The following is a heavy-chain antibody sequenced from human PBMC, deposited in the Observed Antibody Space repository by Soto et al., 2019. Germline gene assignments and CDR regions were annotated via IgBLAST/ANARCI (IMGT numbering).Heavy chain of an antibody. D-gene: IGHD3-3*01. CDR2: INHSGST. CDR3: ARGRLGFWSGYYERVYYFDY. Sequence: SETLSLTCAAYGGSFSGYYWSWIRQPPGKGLEWIGEINHSGSTNYNPSLKSRVTISVDTSKNQFSLKLSSVTAADTAVYYCARGRLGFWSGYYERVYYFDYWGQGTLVTVSS. J-gene: IGHJ4*02. CDR1: GGSFSGYY. V-gene: IGHV4-34*01.